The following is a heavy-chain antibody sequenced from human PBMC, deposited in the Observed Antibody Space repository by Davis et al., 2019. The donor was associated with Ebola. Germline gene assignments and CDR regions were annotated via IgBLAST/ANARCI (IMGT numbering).Heavy chain of an antibody. CDR2: IYYSGIT. J-gene: IGHJ4*02. CDR1: GGSFSGYY. V-gene: IGHV4-34*01. CDR3: ARLSQLAAAGSGFDY. D-gene: IGHD6-13*01. Sequence: MPSETLSLTCAVYGGSFSGYYWSWIRQPPRKGLEWIGSIYYSGITYYNPSLKSRVTISVDTSKNQFALKLSSVTAADTAVYYCARLSQLAAAGSGFDYWGQGTLVTVSS.